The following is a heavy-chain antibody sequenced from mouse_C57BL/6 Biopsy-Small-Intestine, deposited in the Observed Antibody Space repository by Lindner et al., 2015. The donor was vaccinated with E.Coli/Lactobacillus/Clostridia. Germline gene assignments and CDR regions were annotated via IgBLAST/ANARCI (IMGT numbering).Heavy chain of an antibody. V-gene: IGHV5-17*01. J-gene: IGHJ2*01. CDR1: GFTFSDYG. Sequence: VQLQESGGGLVRPGGSLKLSCAASGFTFSDYGMSWVRQAPEKGLEWVAYISSGSTTIYYADTVKGRFTISRDNAKNTLFLQMTSLRSEDTAMYYCTRKEYDYHFDYWGQGTTLTVSS. CDR2: ISSGSTTI. D-gene: IGHD2-4*01. CDR3: TRKEYDYHFDY.